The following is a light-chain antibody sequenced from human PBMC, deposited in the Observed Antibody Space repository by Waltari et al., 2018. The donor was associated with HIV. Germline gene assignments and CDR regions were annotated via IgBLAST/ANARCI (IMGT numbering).Light chain of an antibody. Sequence: QSALTQPASVSGSPGQSITISCPGTSSYVGRYDYVSWYQQHPGKAPKFMIYEVSNRPSGVSNRFSGSKSGNTASLTISGLQAEDEADYYCSSYTSISTLVFGGGTKLTVL. V-gene: IGLV2-14*01. J-gene: IGLJ3*02. CDR3: SSYTSISTLV. CDR1: SSYVGRYDY. CDR2: EVS.